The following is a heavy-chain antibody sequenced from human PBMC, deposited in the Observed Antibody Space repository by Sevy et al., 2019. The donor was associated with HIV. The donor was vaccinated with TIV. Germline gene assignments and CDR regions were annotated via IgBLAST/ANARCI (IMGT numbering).Heavy chain of an antibody. J-gene: IGHJ4*02. D-gene: IGHD1-1*01. CDR3: ARDVSLGTTDGYYFDF. Sequence: ASVKVSCKASGYTFTSYYIHWVRQAPGQGLEWMGIIKPSGETTKYAQKFQGRLTLTKDTSTSTVYMELNSLRSEDTAVYFCARDVSLGTTDGYYFDFWGQGTLVTVSS. V-gene: IGHV1-46*01. CDR2: IKPSGETT. CDR1: GYTFTSYY.